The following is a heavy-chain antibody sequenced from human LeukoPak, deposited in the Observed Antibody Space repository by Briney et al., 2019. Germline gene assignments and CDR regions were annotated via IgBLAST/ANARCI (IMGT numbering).Heavy chain of an antibody. CDR1: GGSISSYY. D-gene: IGHD4-17*01. J-gene: IGHJ4*02. CDR3: ARAGPRYGDYVFGFDY. V-gene: IGHV4-59*01. CDR2: IYYSGST. Sequence: PSETLSLTCTVSGGSISSYYWSWIRQPPGKGLEWTGYIYYSGSTNYNPSLKSRVTISVDTSKNQFSLKLTSVTAADTAVYYCARAGPRYGDYVFGFDYWGQGTLVTVSS.